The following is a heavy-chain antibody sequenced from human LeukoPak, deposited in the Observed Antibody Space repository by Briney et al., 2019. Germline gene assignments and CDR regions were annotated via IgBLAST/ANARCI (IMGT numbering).Heavy chain of an antibody. J-gene: IGHJ5*02. CDR2: ISGDGGSA. Sequence: GGSLRLSCAASGFTFDDYAMHWVRQAPGKGLEWVSLISGDGGSAYYADSVKGRFTISRDNSKNTLYLQMNSLRAEDTAVYYCARGVAGSPPDPWGQGTLVTVSS. CDR1: GFTFDDYA. V-gene: IGHV3-43*02. D-gene: IGHD6-19*01. CDR3: ARGVAGSPPDP.